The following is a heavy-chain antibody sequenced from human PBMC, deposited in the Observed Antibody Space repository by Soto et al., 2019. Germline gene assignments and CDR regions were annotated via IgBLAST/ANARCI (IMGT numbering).Heavy chain of an antibody. CDR2: IYYSGST. Sequence: PSETLSLTCTVSGGSISSYYWSWIRQPPGKGLEWIGYIYYSGSTNYNPSLKSRVTISVDTSKNQFSLKLSSVTAADTAVYYCARERGGYYDSSGYPGYYGMDVWGQGTTVTVSS. CDR3: ARERGGYYDSSGYPGYYGMDV. D-gene: IGHD3-22*01. V-gene: IGHV4-59*01. CDR1: GGSISSYY. J-gene: IGHJ6*02.